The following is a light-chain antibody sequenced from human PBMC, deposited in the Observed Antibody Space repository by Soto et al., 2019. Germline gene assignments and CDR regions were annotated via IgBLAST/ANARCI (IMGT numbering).Light chain of an antibody. J-gene: IGLJ1*01. CDR2: EGD. CDR3: CSCASSTTSLYV. Sequence: QSALTQPASVSGSPGQSITISCTGTSSDIGSYSLVSWYQQLPGKAPKLMIYEGDKRPSGVSNRFSASQSGNTASLTISGLQADDEADYYCCSCASSTTSLYVFGSGTKLTVL. V-gene: IGLV2-23*01. CDR1: SSDIGSYSL.